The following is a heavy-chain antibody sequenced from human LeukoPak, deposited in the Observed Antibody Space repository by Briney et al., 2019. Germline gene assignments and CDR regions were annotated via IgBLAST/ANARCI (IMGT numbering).Heavy chain of an antibody. CDR1: GYTFTSYG. J-gene: IGHJ6*03. V-gene: IGHV1-18*01. CDR3: ARDLTARPWDHYYYMDV. D-gene: IGHD6-6*01. Sequence: GASVKVSCKASGYTFTSYGISWVRQAPGQGLEWMGWISAYNGNTNYAQKLQGRVTMTTDTSTSTAYMELRSLRSDDTAVYYCARDLTARPWDHYYYMDVWGKGTTVTVSS. CDR2: ISAYNGNT.